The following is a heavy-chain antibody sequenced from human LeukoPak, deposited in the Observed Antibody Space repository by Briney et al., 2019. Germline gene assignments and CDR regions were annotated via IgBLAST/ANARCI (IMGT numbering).Heavy chain of an antibody. D-gene: IGHD2-2*03. V-gene: IGHV4-59*08. J-gene: IGHJ4*02. CDR3: ARHGYCSRTSCLDY. Sequence: SETLSLTCTVSGGSISSYYWSWIRQPPGKGLEWIGSIYHSGSTYYNPSLKSRVTISVDTSKNQFSLNLSSVTAADTAVYYCARHGYCSRTSCLDYWGQGTLVTVS. CDR1: GGSISSYY. CDR2: IYHSGST.